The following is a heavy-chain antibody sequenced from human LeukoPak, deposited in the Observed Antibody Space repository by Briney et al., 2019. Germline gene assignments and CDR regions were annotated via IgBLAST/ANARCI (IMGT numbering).Heavy chain of an antibody. CDR1: GGSFSGYY. V-gene: IGHV4-34*01. Sequence: PSETLSLTCAVYGGSFSGYYWSWIRQPPGKGLEWIGEINHSGSTNYNPSLKSRVTISVVTSKNQFSLRLSSVTAADTAVYYCARGPCSSTSCYSAYWGQGNLVTVSS. J-gene: IGHJ4*02. CDR3: ARGPCSSTSCYSAY. D-gene: IGHD2-2*01. CDR2: INHSGST.